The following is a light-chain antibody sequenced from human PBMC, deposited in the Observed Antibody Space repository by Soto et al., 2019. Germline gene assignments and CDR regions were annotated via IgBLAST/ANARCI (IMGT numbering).Light chain of an antibody. CDR2: AAS. J-gene: IGKJ1*01. CDR3: QQSYSSPPT. Sequence: IRMTQSPSSFSASTGDRDTFTCRASQSISNHLNWYQQKPGKAPKLLIFAASSLQSGVPSRFSGSRSGPDFTLTISSLQPEDFATYYCQQSYSSPPTFGQGTKVDIK. CDR1: QSISNH. V-gene: IGKV1-39*01.